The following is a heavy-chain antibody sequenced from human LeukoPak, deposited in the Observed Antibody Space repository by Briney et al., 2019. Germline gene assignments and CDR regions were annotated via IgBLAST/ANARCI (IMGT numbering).Heavy chain of an antibody. D-gene: IGHD3-22*01. CDR1: GGSINNYY. J-gene: IGHJ4*02. V-gene: IGHV4-4*07. Sequence: SETLSLTCTVSGGSINNYYWSWIRQPAGTGLEWIGRIYTSGNTNYNPSLKSRVTMSVDTSKNQFSLNLSSVTAADTAVYFCARCLVVGFDSSGYYSYFDYWGQGMLVTVSS. CDR2: IYTSGNT. CDR3: ARCLVVGFDSSGYYSYFDY.